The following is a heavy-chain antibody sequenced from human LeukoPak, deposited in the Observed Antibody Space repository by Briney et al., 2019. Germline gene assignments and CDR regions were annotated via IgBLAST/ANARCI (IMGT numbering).Heavy chain of an antibody. CDR2: ISYDGSKK. V-gene: IGHV3-30*04. D-gene: IGHD2-15*01. Sequence: PGGSLRLSCTASGFTFGDYAVSWVRQAPGRGLEWVAIISYDGSKKYYADSVKGRFTISRDNSKNTLYLQMTSLRAEDTAVYYCAKGGCSGDRCYQNYWGQGTLVTVSS. CDR3: AKGGCSGDRCYQNY. J-gene: IGHJ4*02. CDR1: GFTFGDYA.